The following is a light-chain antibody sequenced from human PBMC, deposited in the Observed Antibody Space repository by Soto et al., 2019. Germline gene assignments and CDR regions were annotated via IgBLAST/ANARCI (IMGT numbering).Light chain of an antibody. J-gene: IGLJ1*01. CDR1: SSDVGAYNY. CDR3: SSFAGSNNFPYV. CDR2: EVS. Sequence: QSALTQPASVSGSPGQSVTISCTGTSSDVGAYNYVSWYQLHPGKAPKLLISEVSNRPSGVSSRFSGSKSGNTASLTISGLQAEDEADYYCSSFAGSNNFPYVFGTGTKVTVL. V-gene: IGLV2-14*01.